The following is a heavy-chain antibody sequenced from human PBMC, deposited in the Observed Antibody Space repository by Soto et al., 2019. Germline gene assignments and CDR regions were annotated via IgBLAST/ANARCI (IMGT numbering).Heavy chain of an antibody. V-gene: IGHV4-59*01. CDR2: IYSSGST. J-gene: IGHJ4*02. Sequence: QVQLQESGPGLVEPSETLSLPCTVSGGSISSYYLSCIRHPPRKGLEWIGYIYSSGSTNYNPSLSSRVTLPVDTAKNLISLKLSSVTAADTVVYYCTRSDGRYWGKGTLVTVSS. CDR1: GGSISSYY. CDR3: TRSDGRY.